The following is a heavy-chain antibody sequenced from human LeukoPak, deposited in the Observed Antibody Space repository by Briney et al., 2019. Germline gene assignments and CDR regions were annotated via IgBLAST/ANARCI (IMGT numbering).Heavy chain of an antibody. D-gene: IGHD4-23*01. Sequence: PGGSLRLSCAASGFTFSSYWMSWVRQAPGKGLEWVANIKQDGSEKYYVDSVKGRFTVSRDNAKNSLYLQMNSLRAEDTAVYYCARDRVHATVEYMDVWGKGTTVTISS. J-gene: IGHJ6*03. CDR2: IKQDGSEK. CDR3: ARDRVHATVEYMDV. V-gene: IGHV3-7*01. CDR1: GFTFSSYW.